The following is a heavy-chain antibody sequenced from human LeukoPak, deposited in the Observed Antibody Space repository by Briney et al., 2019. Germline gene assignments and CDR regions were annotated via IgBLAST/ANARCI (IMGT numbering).Heavy chain of an antibody. CDR2: MNPNRGDT. CDR3: GRRRIDCSDTGCYVDY. V-gene: IGHV1-2*02. J-gene: IGHJ4*02. D-gene: IGHD2-15*01. Sequence: ASVKVSCKASGYTFTGYYIHWMRQAPGQGLEWMGWMNPNRGDTSYAQKFQGRVTMTRDTPINTAYMELSGLTSDDAAVYYCGRRRIDCSDTGCYVDYWGQGTLVTVSS. CDR1: GYTFTGYY.